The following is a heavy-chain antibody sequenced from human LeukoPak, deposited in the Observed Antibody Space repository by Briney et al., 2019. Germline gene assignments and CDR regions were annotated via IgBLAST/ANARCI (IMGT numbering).Heavy chain of an antibody. J-gene: IGHJ4*02. V-gene: IGHV3-43*02. D-gene: IGHD5-12*01. CDR1: GFTFDDYA. CDR2: ISGDGGST. CDR3: AKDPYSGYHSGQFDY. Sequence: GGSRRLSCVASGFTFDDYAVHWVRQALGKGLEWVSLISGDGGSTYYADSVKGRFTISRDNSKNSLYLQMNSLRTEDTALYYCAKDPYSGYHSGQFDYWGQGTLVTGSS.